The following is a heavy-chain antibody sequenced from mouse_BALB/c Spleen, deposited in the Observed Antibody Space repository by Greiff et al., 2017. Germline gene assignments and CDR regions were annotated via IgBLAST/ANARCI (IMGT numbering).Heavy chain of an antibody. CDR3: AREVVAEGYAMDY. J-gene: IGHJ4*01. CDR2: IWAGGST. CDR1: GFSLTSYG. Sequence: QVQLKESGPGLVAPSQSLSITCTVSGFSLTSYGVHWVRQPPGKGLEWLGVIWAGGSTNYNSAIMSRLSISKDNSKSQVFLKMNSLQTDDTAMYYCAREVVAEGYAMDYWGQGTSVTVSS. D-gene: IGHD1-1*01. V-gene: IGHV2-9*02.